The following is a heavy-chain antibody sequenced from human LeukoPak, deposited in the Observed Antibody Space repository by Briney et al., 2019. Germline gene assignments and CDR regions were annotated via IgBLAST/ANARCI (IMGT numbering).Heavy chain of an antibody. CDR3: ARGVIDLGWFDP. CDR1: GGSISSYY. Sequence: SETLSLTCTVSGGSISSYYWSWIRQPPGKGLEWIGYIYYSGSTNYNPSLKSRVTISVDTSKNQFSLKLSSVSAADTAVYYSARGVIDLGWFDPWGQGTLVTVSS. J-gene: IGHJ5*02. D-gene: IGHD3-10*01. V-gene: IGHV4-59*01. CDR2: IYYSGST.